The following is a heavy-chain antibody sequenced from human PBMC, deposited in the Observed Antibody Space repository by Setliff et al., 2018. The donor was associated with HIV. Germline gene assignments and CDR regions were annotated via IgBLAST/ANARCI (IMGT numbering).Heavy chain of an antibody. J-gene: IGHJ6*02. CDR3: ARGRYNSRIDV. CDR2: ISAYNGDT. V-gene: IGHV1-18*01. Sequence: RASVKVSCKTSGFTFNHYGITWVRQAPGQGLEWMGWISAYNGDTKYSQTFQGRVTMTTDTSTATAFMELRSLRSDDTAVYYCARGRYNSRIDVWGQGTTVTVSS. CDR1: GFTFNHYG. D-gene: IGHD5-18*01.